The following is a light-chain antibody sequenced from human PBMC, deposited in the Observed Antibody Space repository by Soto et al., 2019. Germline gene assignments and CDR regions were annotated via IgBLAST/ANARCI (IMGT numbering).Light chain of an antibody. Sequence: EMRVSLSVGTASLKRGEGATLSCRVSQSVGSDYVALYQRRPGQAPRVFGRGILGRATGIPDGFRRSGSGTDITLTINRLEPEDCGVDCGWVCVCLPGTFGEGTKVDVK. CDR1: QSVGSDY. CDR2: GIL. J-gene: IGKJ4*02. CDR3: WVCVCLPGT. V-gene: IGKV3-20*01.